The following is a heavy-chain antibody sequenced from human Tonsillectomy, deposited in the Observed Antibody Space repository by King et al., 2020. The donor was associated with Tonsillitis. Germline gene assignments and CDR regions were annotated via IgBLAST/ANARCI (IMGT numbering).Heavy chain of an antibody. J-gene: IGHJ6*02. V-gene: IGHV3-74*03. CDR3: ARDWSYAMAG. Sequence: VQLVESGGGLVQPGGSLRLSCAASGFTFSNSWMHWVRQAPGKGLVWVSHINSDGSSTTYADSVKGRFTVSRDNAKNTVHLQMNSLRAEDTAVYYCARDWSYAMAGWGQGTTVTVSS. CDR2: INSDGSST. CDR1: GFTFSNSW.